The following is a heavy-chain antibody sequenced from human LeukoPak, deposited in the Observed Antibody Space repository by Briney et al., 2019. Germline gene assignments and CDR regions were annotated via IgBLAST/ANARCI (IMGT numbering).Heavy chain of an antibody. CDR2: IYHSGST. D-gene: IGHD6-19*01. CDR1: GGSISSGGYY. Sequence: PSETLSLTCTVSGGSISSGGYYWSWIRQPPGKGLEWIGYIYHSGSTYYNPSLKSRVTISVDRSKNQFSLKLSSVTAADTAVYYCARDLGSGLNPWGQGTMVTVSS. V-gene: IGHV4-30-2*01. CDR3: ARDLGSGLNP. J-gene: IGHJ3*01.